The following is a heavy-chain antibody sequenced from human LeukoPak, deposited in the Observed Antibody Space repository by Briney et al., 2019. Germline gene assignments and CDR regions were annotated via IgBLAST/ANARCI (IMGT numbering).Heavy chain of an antibody. Sequence: PGGSLRLSCAASGFTFSDYYVSWIRQAPGKGLEWVSYISSSGSTIYYADSVKGRFTISRDNAKNSLYLQMNSLRAEDTAVYYCAIAVNTYYYDSSGYHFDYWGQGTLVTVSS. D-gene: IGHD3-22*01. J-gene: IGHJ4*02. V-gene: IGHV3-11*01. CDR3: AIAVNTYYYDSSGYHFDY. CDR1: GFTFSDYY. CDR2: ISSSGSTI.